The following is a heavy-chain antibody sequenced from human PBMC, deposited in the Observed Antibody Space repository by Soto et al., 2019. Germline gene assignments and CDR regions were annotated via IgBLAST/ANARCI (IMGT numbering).Heavy chain of an antibody. J-gene: IGHJ4*02. D-gene: IGHD3-22*01. CDR1: GFTFTSSA. CDR3: AADSGYYYDSSGYYYKYYFDY. V-gene: IGHV1-58*01. CDR2: IVVGSGNT. Sequence: SVKVSCKASGFTFTSSAVQWVRQARGQRLEWIGWIVVGSGNTNYAQKFQERVTITRDMSTSTAYMELSSLRSEDTAVYYCAADSGYYYDSSGYYYKYYFDYWGQGTLVTVS.